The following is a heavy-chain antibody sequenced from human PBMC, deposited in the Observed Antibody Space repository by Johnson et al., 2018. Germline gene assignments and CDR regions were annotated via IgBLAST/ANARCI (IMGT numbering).Heavy chain of an antibody. CDR1: GFTFSSYA. CDR3: AKEERYYFDSNGYREYFQH. V-gene: IGHV3-23*04. CDR2: ISGSGGST. D-gene: IGHD3-22*01. Sequence: VQLVQSGGGLVQPGRSLRLSCATSGFTFSSYAMNWVRQAPGKGLEWVSAISGSGGSTYYADSVKGQFTISRDNSKNTLYLQMNSLRAEDTARYYCAKEERYYFDSNGYREYFQHWGQGTLVTVSS. J-gene: IGHJ1*01.